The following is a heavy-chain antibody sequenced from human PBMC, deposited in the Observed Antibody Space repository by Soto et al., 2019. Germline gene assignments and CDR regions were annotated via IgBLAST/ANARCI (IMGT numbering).Heavy chain of an antibody. CDR2: ISYDGSNT. CDR1: GFTFSSYG. Sequence: QVQLVESGGGVVQPGRSLRLSCAASGFTFSSYGMHWVRQAPGKGLEWVAIISYDGSNTYYADSVKGRFTISRDNSKNTLYMQMNSVSAEDTSVYYCAKEGGLSGSYYISSSYYFDYWGQGTLVTVSS. CDR3: AKEGGLSGSYYISSSYYFDY. D-gene: IGHD1-26*01. J-gene: IGHJ4*02. V-gene: IGHV3-30*18.